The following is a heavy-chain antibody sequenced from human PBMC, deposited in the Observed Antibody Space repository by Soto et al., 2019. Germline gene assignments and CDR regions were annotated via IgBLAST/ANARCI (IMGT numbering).Heavy chain of an antibody. V-gene: IGHV3-30*18. CDR1: GFSFSNYG. J-gene: IGHJ4*02. D-gene: IGHD3-22*01. CDR2: ISYDGSNK. CDR3: AKEFSSGYYYVFDN. Sequence: QVQLVESGGGVVQPGRSLRLSCAASGFSFSNYGMHWVRQAPGMGLEWVAVISYDGSNKYYADFVKGRLTISRENSENTLYLQMSTLRPDDTAMYYCAKEFSSGYYYVFDNWGQGTLFTVSS.